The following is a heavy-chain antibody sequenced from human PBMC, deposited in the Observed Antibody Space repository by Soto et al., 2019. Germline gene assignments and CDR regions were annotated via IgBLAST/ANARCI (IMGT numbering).Heavy chain of an antibody. CDR1: GYTFTSYD. CDR3: ARRAETNGWNGFGADKYYFDF. D-gene: IGHD1-1*01. V-gene: IGHV1-8*01. CDR2: MNPNTGNS. Sequence: GSVKVSCKASGYTFTSYDIYWVRQATGQGLEWMGWMNPNTGNSGYAQKFQGRVTMTSDTSISTAHMELSSLRSEDTAVYYCARRAETNGWNGFGADKYYFDFWGQGTPVTVYS. J-gene: IGHJ4*02.